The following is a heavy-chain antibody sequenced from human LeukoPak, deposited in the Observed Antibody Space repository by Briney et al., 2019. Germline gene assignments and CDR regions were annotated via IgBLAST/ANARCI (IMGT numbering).Heavy chain of an antibody. CDR1: GLPFSSYW. D-gene: IGHD2-15*01. CDR2: IKQDGSEQ. V-gene: IGHV3-7*01. J-gene: IGHJ4*02. Sequence: GSLRLSCAASGLPFSSYWMSWVRQAPGKGLEWVANIKQDGSEQNYVDSVKGRFTISRDNARNSLYLRMDSLRAEDTAVYYCAREEDNADEYLREDYWGQGTLVTVSS. CDR3: AREEDNADEYLREDY.